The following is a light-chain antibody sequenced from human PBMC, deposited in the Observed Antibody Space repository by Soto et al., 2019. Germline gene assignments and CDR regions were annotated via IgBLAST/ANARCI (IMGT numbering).Light chain of an antibody. J-gene: IGLJ1*01. CDR2: EVS. V-gene: IGLV2-23*02. CDR3: CSDAGSVYV. Sequence: QSVLTQPASVSGSPGQSITISCTGTSSDVGSYNLVSWYQQHPGKAPKLMIYEVSKRPSGVSNRFSGSKSGNTASLTISGLQAEDEADYYCCSDAGSVYVFGTGNKVTVL. CDR1: SSDVGSYNL.